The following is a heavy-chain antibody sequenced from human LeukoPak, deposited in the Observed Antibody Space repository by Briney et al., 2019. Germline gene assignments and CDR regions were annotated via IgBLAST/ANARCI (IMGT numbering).Heavy chain of an antibody. CDR1: GFTLSKSW. Sequence: PGGSLRLSCAASGFTLSKSWMYWIRRAPGKGLVWVSRINRDESVTEYADSVKGRFTISRDNAKNTLFLQMNSLRVEDTAVYYCARGPDHGGSYYHDWGQGTPVTVSS. V-gene: IGHV3-74*01. J-gene: IGHJ4*02. D-gene: IGHD1-26*01. CDR2: INRDESVT. CDR3: ARGPDHGGSYYHD.